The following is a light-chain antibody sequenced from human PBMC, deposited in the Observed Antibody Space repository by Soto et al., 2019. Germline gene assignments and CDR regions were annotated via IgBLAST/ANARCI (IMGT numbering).Light chain of an antibody. CDR1: QSVLYSSNNKNY. CDR2: DIS. V-gene: IGKV4-1*01. CDR3: QQYNNWPFS. Sequence: DIVMTQSPDSLAVSLGERATINCRCGQSVLYSSNNKNYLAWYQLKRGQPPRLLIYDISTRATGVPARFSGSGSGTEFTLTISGLQSEDFALYFCQQYNNWPFSFGQGTRREIK. J-gene: IGKJ5*01.